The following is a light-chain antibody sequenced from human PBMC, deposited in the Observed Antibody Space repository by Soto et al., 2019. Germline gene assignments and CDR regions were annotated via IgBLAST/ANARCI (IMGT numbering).Light chain of an antibody. CDR2: VAS. CDR3: QQSYNAPIT. J-gene: IGKJ5*01. CDR1: QNIINY. V-gene: IGKV1-39*01. Sequence: DIQMTQSPSSLSASVGDRVTITCRASQNIINYLNWYQQKPGKAPQLLIYVASRLESGVPSRFSGSGSGTDFNLTISSLPPEDFATYYCQQSYNAPITFGQGTRLDI.